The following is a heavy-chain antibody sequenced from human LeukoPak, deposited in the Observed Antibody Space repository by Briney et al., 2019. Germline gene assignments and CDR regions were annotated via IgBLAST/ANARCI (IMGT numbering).Heavy chain of an antibody. CDR3: ARQRGYCSSISCYAWFDP. CDR2: IYYSGTT. V-gene: IGHV4-59*01. J-gene: IGHJ5*02. D-gene: IGHD2-2*01. Sequence: SETLSLTCTVSGGSISTYYWNWIRQPPGKGLEWIGYIYYSGTTNYNPSLKSRVSMSVDTSKNQFSLKLSSVTAADTAVYYCARQRGYCSSISCYAWFDPWGQGTLVTVSS. CDR1: GGSISTYY.